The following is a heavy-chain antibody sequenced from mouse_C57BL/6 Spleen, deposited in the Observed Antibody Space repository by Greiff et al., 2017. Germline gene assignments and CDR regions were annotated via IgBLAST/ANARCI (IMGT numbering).Heavy chain of an antibody. V-gene: IGHV1-80*01. CDR2: IYPGDGDT. Sequence: LVESGAELVKPGASVKISCKASGYAFSSYWMNWVKQRPGKGLEWIGQIYPGDGDTNYNGKFKGKATLTADKSSSTAYMQLSSLTSEDSAVSFCARVAGSRKYFDVWGTGTTVTVSS. CDR1: GYAFSSYW. J-gene: IGHJ1*03. CDR3: ARVAGSRKYFDV. D-gene: IGHD1-1*01.